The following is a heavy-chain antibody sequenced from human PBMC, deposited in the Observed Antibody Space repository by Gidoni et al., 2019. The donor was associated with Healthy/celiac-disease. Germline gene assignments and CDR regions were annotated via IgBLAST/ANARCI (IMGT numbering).Heavy chain of an antibody. CDR1: GFTFSGSA. CDR2: IRSKANSYAT. CDR3: TRPFSYGGNRDRGDS. V-gene: IGHV3-73*02. D-gene: IGHD4-17*01. J-gene: IGHJ4*02. Sequence: EVQLVESGGGLVQPGGSLKLSCAASGFTFSGSAMHWVRQASGKGLEWVGRIRSKANSYATAYAASVKGRFTISRDDSKNTAYLQMNSLKTEDTAVYYCTRPFSYGGNRDRGDSWGQGTLVTVSS.